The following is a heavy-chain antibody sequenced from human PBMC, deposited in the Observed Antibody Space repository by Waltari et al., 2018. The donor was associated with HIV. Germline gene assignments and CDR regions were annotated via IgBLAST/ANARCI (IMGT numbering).Heavy chain of an antibody. V-gene: IGHV1-69*01. CDR2: IIPIFGTS. D-gene: IGHD3-3*01. CDR1: RGTFNTYC. CDR3: AWTRVKTPQVDSWFDP. J-gene: IGHJ5*02. Sequence: QVQLMQSGAEVKRPGSSVTVSCKASRGTFNTYCIPWVRQAPGQGLVWMGAIIPIFGTSNYAPQFDGRLTLSADESTTTAYMDLTDLTYDDTAVYFCAWTRVKTPQVDSWFDPWGRGTLVTV.